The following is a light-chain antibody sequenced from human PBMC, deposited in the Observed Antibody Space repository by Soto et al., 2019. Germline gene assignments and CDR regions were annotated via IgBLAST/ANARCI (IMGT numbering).Light chain of an antibody. V-gene: IGKV3-20*01. CDR3: QEYGSSPLT. Sequence: EIVLTQSPGTLSLSPGERATLSCRASQSVSSSYLAWYQQKPGQAPRLLIYGASSRATCIPDRFSGSGSGTDFTLTISRLEPEDFAGYYCQEYGSSPLTFGQGTKVEIK. CDR1: QSVSSSY. J-gene: IGKJ1*01. CDR2: GAS.